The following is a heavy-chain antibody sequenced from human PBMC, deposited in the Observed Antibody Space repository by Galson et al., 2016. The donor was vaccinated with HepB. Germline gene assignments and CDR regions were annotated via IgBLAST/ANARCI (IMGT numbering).Heavy chain of an antibody. D-gene: IGHD4-23*01. V-gene: IGHV3-33*01. J-gene: IGHJ3*01. Sequence: SLRLSCAASEFTFSDYDTHWVRQTPGKGLQWVAAINYIGSTQYYADSAKGRFTLSRDNSKNMLYLQLLSLTAEDTAVYYCARGDTVVTRTFDAFDLWGQGALVTVSS. CDR1: EFTFSDYD. CDR2: INYIGSTQ. CDR3: ARGDTVVTRTFDAFDL.